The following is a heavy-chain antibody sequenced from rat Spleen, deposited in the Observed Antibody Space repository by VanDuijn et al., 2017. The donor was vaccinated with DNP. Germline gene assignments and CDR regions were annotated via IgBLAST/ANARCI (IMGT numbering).Heavy chain of an antibody. CDR1: GFTFSHYH. CDR3: ARWNSGHFDY. J-gene: IGHJ2*01. D-gene: IGHD4-3*01. Sequence: EVQLVESGGGVVQPGRSMKLSCAASGFTFSHYHMAWVRQAPTKGLEWVASISTGGGNTYYRDSVEGRFIITRDNAKSTLYLQMDSLRSEDTATYYCARWNSGHFDYWGQGVMVPVSS. CDR2: ISTGGGNT. V-gene: IGHV5-25*01.